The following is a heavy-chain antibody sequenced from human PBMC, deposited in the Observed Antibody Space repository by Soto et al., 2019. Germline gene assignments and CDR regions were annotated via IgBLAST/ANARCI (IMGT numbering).Heavy chain of an antibody. D-gene: IGHD1-1*01. CDR1: GQSFSDHS. CDR2: INESGST. Sequence: QVQLQQWGAGLVKPSETLSLSCAVYGQSFSDHSWAWIRQSPGKGLEWSGEINESGSTYYNTSLKSRVTISADTSKNQFSLKMSSVSAADTAVYFCARGSGIVAIPGELEDVNYGYWGQGTLVNVSS. V-gene: IGHV4-34*01. CDR3: ARGSGIVAIPGELEDVNYGY. J-gene: IGHJ4*02.